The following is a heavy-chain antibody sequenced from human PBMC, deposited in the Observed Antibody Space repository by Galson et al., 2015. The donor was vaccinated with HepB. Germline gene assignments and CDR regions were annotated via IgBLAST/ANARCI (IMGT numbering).Heavy chain of an antibody. J-gene: IGHJ2*01. CDR2: ISSSSSYI. CDR3: ARDLGLKGDYRDWYFDL. CDR1: GFTFSSYS. Sequence: SLRLSCAASGFTFSSYSMNWVRQAPGKGLEWVSSISSSSSYIYYADSVKGRFTISRDNAKNSLYLQMNSLRAEDTAVYYCARDLGLKGDYRDWYFDLWGRGTLVTVSS. D-gene: IGHD4-17*01. V-gene: IGHV3-21*01.